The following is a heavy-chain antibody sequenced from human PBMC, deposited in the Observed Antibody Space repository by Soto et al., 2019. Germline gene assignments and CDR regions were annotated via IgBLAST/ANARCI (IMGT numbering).Heavy chain of an antibody. J-gene: IGHJ6*02. Sequence: QVQLRESGPGLVKSSETLSLTCTVSGGSISTYYWSWVRQPPGKGLEWIGYIYYSWTATYNPSLRSRVTISVDTSKNQFSLRLSSVTAADTAVYYCARGDGIQLGSLAGRYYYHKMDVWGQGTTVTVYS. CDR3: ARGDGIQLGSLAGRYYYHKMDV. D-gene: IGHD1-1*01. V-gene: IGHV4-59*01. CDR2: IYYSWTA. CDR1: GGSISTYY.